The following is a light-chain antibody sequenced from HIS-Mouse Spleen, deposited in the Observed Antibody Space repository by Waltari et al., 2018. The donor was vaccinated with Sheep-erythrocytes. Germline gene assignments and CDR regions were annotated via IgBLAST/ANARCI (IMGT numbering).Light chain of an antibody. V-gene: IGLV2-11*01. Sequence: QSALTQPRSVSGSPGQSVTISCTGTSSDVGGYNYGSWYQQHPGKAPKLMIYDVSKRPSGLPDRFSGSKSGNAASLTISGLQAEEEADYYCCSYAGSYNHVFATGTKVTVL. CDR1: SSDVGGYNY. CDR3: CSYAGSYNHV. J-gene: IGLJ1*01. CDR2: DVS.